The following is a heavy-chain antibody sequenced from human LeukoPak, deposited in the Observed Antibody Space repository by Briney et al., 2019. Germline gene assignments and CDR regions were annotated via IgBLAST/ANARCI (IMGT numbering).Heavy chain of an antibody. CDR3: ARHRIDYAFDI. CDR2: VHHSGST. V-gene: IGHV4-34*01. Sequence: PSETLSLTCAVYGGSFSRYYWTWIRQPPGRRPEWIGEVHHSGSTNYNPSLKNRVTMSVDTSKNQFSLKLSSVTAADTAVYYCARHRIDYAFDIWGQGTMVTVSS. D-gene: IGHD2-15*01. J-gene: IGHJ3*02. CDR1: GGSFSRYY.